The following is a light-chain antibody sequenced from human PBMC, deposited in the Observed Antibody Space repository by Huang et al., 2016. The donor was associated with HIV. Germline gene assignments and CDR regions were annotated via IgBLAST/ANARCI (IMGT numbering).Light chain of an antibody. V-gene: IGKV1-39*01. Sequence: DIQMTQSPSSLSASVGDRVTIICRASKSINTYLNWLQQRPGKAPRVLIYAASSLQSGVPSRFRGGGSGTGFTLTISSLQTEDFATYYCQQSYSPPWTFGQGTKVEIK. J-gene: IGKJ1*01. CDR3: QQSYSPPWT. CDR1: KSINTY. CDR2: AAS.